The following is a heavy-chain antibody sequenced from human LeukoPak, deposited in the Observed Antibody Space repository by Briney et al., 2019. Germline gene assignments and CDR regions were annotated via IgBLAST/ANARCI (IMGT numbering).Heavy chain of an antibody. J-gene: IGHJ4*02. CDR1: GFTFSSDA. D-gene: IGHD3-10*01. V-gene: IGHV3-23*01. Sequence: GGSLRLSCAASGFTFSSDAMSRVRQAPGKGLEWVSAISGSGGSTYYADSVKGRFTISRDNSKNTLYLQMNSLRAEDTAVYYCAKDLWFGEFEGGVFDYWGQGTLVTVSS. CDR2: ISGSGGST. CDR3: AKDLWFGEFEGGVFDY.